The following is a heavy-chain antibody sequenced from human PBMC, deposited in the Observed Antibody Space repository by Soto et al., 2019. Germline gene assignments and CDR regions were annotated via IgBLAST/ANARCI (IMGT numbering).Heavy chain of an antibody. Sequence: GDSLKISCTGSGYSFTNYWIGWVRQMPGKGLEWMGIIYPGDSNTRYSPSFQGQVTISADKSISTAYLQWSSLKASDTAMYFCARQGYCSNAACYTVDYWGQGTLVTVSS. V-gene: IGHV5-51*01. J-gene: IGHJ4*02. CDR2: IYPGDSNT. CDR3: ARQGYCSNAACYTVDY. CDR1: GYSFTNYW. D-gene: IGHD2-2*02.